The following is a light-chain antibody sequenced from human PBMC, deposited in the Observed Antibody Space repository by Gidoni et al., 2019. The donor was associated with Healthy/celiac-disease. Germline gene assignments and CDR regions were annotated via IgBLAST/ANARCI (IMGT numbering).Light chain of an antibody. CDR2: EVS. CDR1: ISDVGRYHF. CDR3: CSYAGSSTPVV. Sequence: QSALTQPASVSGSAGQSITICCTRTISDVGRYHFVYCYQQHPGKAPKLMIYEVSKRPSGVSIRFSGSKSGNTASLTISGLQAEDEVDYYCCSYAGSSTPVVFGGGTNLTVL. V-gene: IGLV2-23*02. J-gene: IGLJ2*01.